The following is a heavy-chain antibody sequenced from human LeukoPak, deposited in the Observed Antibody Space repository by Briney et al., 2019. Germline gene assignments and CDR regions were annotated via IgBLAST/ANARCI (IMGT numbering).Heavy chain of an antibody. J-gene: IGHJ4*02. Sequence: GGSLRLSCAASGFTFSSYWMSWVRQAPGKGLEWVANIKQDGSEKYYVASVKGRFTIVRDNAKNSLYLQMNSLRAEDTAVYYCARGDIVATTERLFDYWGQGTLVTVSS. D-gene: IGHD5-12*01. CDR3: ARGDIVATTERLFDY. CDR2: IKQDGSEK. CDR1: GFTFSSYW. V-gene: IGHV3-7*01.